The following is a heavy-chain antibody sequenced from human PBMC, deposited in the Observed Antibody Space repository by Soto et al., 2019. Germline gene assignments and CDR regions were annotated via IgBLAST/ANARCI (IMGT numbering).Heavy chain of an antibody. CDR3: ATATDGGYVYVYFDY. J-gene: IGHJ4*02. CDR1: GDTLTRLS. D-gene: IGHD5-12*01. CDR2: FAPEDVET. V-gene: IGHV1-24*01. Sequence: ASVKVCCKVSGDTLTRLSIHWVRQAPGKGLEWMGGFAPEDVETIYAQNFRGRVTMTEETSTDTAYMGLSSLRSEDTDVYFCATATDGGYVYVYFDYWGQGSRVTVYS.